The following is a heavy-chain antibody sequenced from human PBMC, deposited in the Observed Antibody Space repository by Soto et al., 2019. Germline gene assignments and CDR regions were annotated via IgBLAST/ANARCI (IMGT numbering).Heavy chain of an antibody. V-gene: IGHV3-23*01. J-gene: IGHJ6*02. Sequence: EVQLLESGGGLVQPGGSLRLSCAASGFTFSSYAMSWVRQAPGKGLEWVSAISGSGGSTYYADSVKGRFTISRDNSKNTLYLQMNSLRVEDTAVYYCAKDEAWYSSSSVPYGMDGWGQGTTVTVSS. CDR3: AKDEAWYSSSSVPYGMDG. CDR1: GFTFSSYA. CDR2: ISGSGGST. D-gene: IGHD6-6*01.